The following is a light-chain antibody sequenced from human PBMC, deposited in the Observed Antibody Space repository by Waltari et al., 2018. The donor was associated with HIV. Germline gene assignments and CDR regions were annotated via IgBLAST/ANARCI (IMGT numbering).Light chain of an antibody. J-gene: IGKJ2*01. Sequence: DIQMTQSPSTLSASVGDRVTITCRASQTSSRWLAWYQQKPGKAPKLLIYKASSLESGVPSRFSGSGSGTDFTLTISSLQPDDFATYYCQQTFTTPPYTFGQGTTLEIK. V-gene: IGKV1-5*03. CDR3: QQTFTTPPYT. CDR1: QTSSRW. CDR2: KAS.